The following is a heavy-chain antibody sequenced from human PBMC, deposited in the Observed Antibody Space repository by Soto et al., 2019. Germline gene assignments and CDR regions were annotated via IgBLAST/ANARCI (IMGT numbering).Heavy chain of an antibody. CDR3: ARDMGFGLSDY. D-gene: IGHD3-10*01. J-gene: IGHJ4*02. Sequence: ASVKVSCKASGYTFISYAMYWVRQAPGQRLEWMGWINAGNGNTKYSQRFQGRVTITRDTSASTAYMELSSLRSEDTAVYYCARDMGFGLSDYWGQGTLVTVSS. V-gene: IGHV1-3*01. CDR2: INAGNGNT. CDR1: GYTFISYA.